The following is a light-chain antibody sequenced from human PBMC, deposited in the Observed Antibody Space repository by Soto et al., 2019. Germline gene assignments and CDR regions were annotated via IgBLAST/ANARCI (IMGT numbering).Light chain of an antibody. J-gene: IGKJ2*01. CDR1: QTVLYSSNNKNY. V-gene: IGKV4-1*01. Sequence: DIVMTQSPGSLAVSLGERATINCKSSQTVLYSSNNKNYLAWYQQKPGQPPKLLIYWASTRESGVPYRFSGSGSGTDFTLTINNLQAEDVAVYYCHQYYLTPYTFGQGTKLELK. CDR2: WAS. CDR3: HQYYLTPYT.